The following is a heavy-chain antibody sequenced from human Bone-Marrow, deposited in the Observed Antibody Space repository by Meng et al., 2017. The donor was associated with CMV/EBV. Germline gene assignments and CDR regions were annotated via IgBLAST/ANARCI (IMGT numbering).Heavy chain of an antibody. D-gene: IGHD4-17*01. CDR1: GYTLTDYY. V-gene: IGHV1-2*02. J-gene: IGHJ4*02. Sequence: QVQLVPFGAEVKKPGASVKASCKASGYTLTDYYIHWVRQAPGQWLEWMGWINPNTDTNYAQNFQGRVTTTRDTSISTAYMELSRLRSDDTAVYYCARDLDYGDYASDYWGQGTLVTVSS. CDR3: ARDLDYGDYASDY. CDR2: INPNTDT.